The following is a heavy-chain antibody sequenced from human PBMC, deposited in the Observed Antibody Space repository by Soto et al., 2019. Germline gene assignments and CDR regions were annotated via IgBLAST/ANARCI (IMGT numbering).Heavy chain of an antibody. V-gene: IGHV1-69*13. J-gene: IGHJ4*02. D-gene: IGHD6-13*01. CDR1: GGTFSSYA. CDR3: ARDEARDSSSWYYFDY. Sequence: GASVKVSCKASGGTFSSYAISWVRQAPGQGLEWMGGIIPIFGTANYAQKFQGRVTITADESTSTAYMELSSLRSEDTAVYYCARDEARDSSSWYYFDYWGQGTLVTVSS. CDR2: IIPIFGTA.